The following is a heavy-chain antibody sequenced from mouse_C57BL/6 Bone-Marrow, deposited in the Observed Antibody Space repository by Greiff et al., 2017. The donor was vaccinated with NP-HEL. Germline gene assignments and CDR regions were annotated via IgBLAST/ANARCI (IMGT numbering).Heavy chain of an antibody. CDR2: ISDGGSYT. CDR3: SRAVVAFDY. D-gene: IGHD1-1*01. CDR1: GFTFSSYA. V-gene: IGHV5-4*03. J-gene: IGHJ2*01. Sequence: DVMLVESGGGLVKPGGSLKLSCAASGFTFSSYAMSWVRQTPEKRLEWVATISDGGSYTYYPDNVKGRVTISRDNAKNNLYLQMSHLKSEDTAMYYCSRAVVAFDYWGQGTTLTVSS.